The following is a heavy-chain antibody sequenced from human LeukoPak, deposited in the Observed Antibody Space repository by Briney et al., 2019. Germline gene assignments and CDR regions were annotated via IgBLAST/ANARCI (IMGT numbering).Heavy chain of an antibody. CDR1: GFTFSTYP. CDR2: IGTSGDT. CDR3: AKSKIVQGRGYFDL. Sequence: GGSLRLSCTASGFTFSTYPLTWVRQAPGKGPEWVSTIGTSGDTYYADSVKGQFTISRDNSNNALYLHMNSLRAEDAAVYYCAKSKIVQGRGYFDLWGRGTLVTVSS. V-gene: IGHV3-23*01. J-gene: IGHJ2*01. D-gene: IGHD1-26*01.